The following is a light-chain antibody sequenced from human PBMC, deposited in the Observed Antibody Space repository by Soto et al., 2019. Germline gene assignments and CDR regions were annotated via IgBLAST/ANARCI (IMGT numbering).Light chain of an antibody. CDR3: CSYTTISTYV. CDR2: DVS. J-gene: IGLJ1*01. V-gene: IGLV2-14*01. CDR1: SSDVGGYNY. Sequence: QSALTQPASVSGSPGQSITISCTGTSSDVGGYNYVSWYQHHPGKAPRLMIYDVSNRPSGVSDRFSGSKSGNTTSLTISRLLAEDEADYYCCSYTTISTYVFGTGTKLTVL.